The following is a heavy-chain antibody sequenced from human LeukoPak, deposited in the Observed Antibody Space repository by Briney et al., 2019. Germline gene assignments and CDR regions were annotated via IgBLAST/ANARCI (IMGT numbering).Heavy chain of an antibody. J-gene: IGHJ4*02. D-gene: IGHD6-19*01. CDR1: GGSISSSNW. Sequence: SETLSLTCAVSGGSISSSNWWGWVRQPPGKGLEWIGEIYHSGSTNYNPSLKSRVTISVDKSKNQFSLKLSSVTAADTAVYYCARAASSGWSPLGYWGQGTLVTVSS. V-gene: IGHV4-4*02. CDR2: IYHSGST. CDR3: ARAASSGWSPLGY.